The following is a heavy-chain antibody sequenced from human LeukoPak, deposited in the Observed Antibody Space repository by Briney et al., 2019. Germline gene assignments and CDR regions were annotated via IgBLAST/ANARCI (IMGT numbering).Heavy chain of an antibody. CDR3: ARGDYFGSGLGD. J-gene: IGHJ4*02. D-gene: IGHD3-10*01. Sequence: SETLSLTCTVSGGSISSYYWGWIRQPPGKGLEWIGYIYYTGSTNCNPSLRSRITISVDSSKNQFSLKVNSVTAADTAVYYCARGDYFGSGLGDWGQGTLVTVSS. CDR2: IYYTGST. V-gene: IGHV4-59*01. CDR1: GGSISSYY.